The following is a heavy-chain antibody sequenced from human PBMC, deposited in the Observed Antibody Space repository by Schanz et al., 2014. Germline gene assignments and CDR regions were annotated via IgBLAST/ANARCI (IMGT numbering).Heavy chain of an antibody. Sequence: VQLVESGGGVVQPGRSLRLSCAASGFIFSSYGMHWVRQAPGKGLEWVAVISYDGNNKYFADSVKGRFTISRDNSKNTLFLQMSSLRAEDTAVYYCARDGDFDYWGQGTLVTVSS. CDR3: ARDGDFDY. CDR1: GFIFSSYG. V-gene: IGHV3-30*03. CDR2: ISYDGNNK. J-gene: IGHJ4*02.